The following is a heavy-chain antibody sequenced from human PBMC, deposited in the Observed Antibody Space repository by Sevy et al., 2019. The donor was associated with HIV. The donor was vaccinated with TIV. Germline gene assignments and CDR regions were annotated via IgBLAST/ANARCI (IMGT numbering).Heavy chain of an antibody. D-gene: IGHD2-15*01. J-gene: IGHJ4*02. CDR3: AKDLGYCSGGSCYSGWYFDY. CDR2: ISGSGGST. CDR1: GFTFSSYA. Sequence: GGSLRLSCAASGFTFSSYAMSWVRQAPGKGLEWVSAISGSGGSTYYAHSVKGRFTISRDNSKNTLYLQMNSLRAEDTAVYYCAKDLGYCSGGSCYSGWYFDYWGQGTLVTVSS. V-gene: IGHV3-23*01.